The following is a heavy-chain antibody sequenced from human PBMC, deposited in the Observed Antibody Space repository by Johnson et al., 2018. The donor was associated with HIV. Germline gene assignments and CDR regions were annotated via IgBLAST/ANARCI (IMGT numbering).Heavy chain of an antibody. CDR1: HFIFSNYY. V-gene: IGHV3-25*03. CDR3: TTEKLSTAIVVEPAAWTGDAFDI. CDR2: VNPNGDST. J-gene: IGHJ3*02. Sequence: MQLVESGGGLATPAWSPRLSCAASHFIFSNYYMNYVRQAPGNGLELVGQVNPNGDSTYLIDSGKDRFNISRDNAKNTLHLQMNSLKTEDTAVYYCTTEKLSTAIVVEPAAWTGDAFDIWAKGQWSPSLQ. D-gene: IGHD2-2*01.